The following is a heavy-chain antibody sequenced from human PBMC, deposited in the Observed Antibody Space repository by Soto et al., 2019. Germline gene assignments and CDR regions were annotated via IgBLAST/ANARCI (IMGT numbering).Heavy chain of an antibody. CDR3: ARGAKGQTIVVVPAAYDY. D-gene: IGHD2-2*01. Sequence: EVQLVESGGGLVKPGGSLRLSYAASGFTFSSYSMNWVRQAPGKGLEWVSSISSSSSYIYYADSVKGRFTISRDNAKNSLYLQLNSLRAEDTAVYYCARGAKGQTIVVVPAAYDYWGQGTLVTVAS. CDR2: ISSSSSYI. J-gene: IGHJ4*02. CDR1: GFTFSSYS. V-gene: IGHV3-21*01.